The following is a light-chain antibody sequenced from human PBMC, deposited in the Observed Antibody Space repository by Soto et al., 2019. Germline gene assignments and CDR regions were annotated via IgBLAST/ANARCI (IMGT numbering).Light chain of an antibody. CDR1: SSDVGGYKY. CDR3: SSYTNINTRACV. V-gene: IGLV2-14*01. CDR2: EVS. Sequence: QSALTQPASVSGSPGQSITISCTGTSSDVGGYKYVSWYQQEPGKAPKLMIYEVSNRPSGVSNRFSGSKSGNTASLTISGLQAEDEADYYCSSYTNINTRACVFGTGTKVTVL. J-gene: IGLJ1*01.